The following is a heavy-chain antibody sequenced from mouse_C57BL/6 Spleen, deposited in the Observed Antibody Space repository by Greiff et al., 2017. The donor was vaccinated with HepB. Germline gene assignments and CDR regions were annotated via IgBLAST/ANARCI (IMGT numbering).Heavy chain of an antibody. CDR2: IDPSDSET. J-gene: IGHJ3*01. D-gene: IGHD5-5*01. CDR3: ARSLLPSGVAY. Sequence: VQLQQPGAELVRPGSSVKLSCKASGYTFTSYWMHWVKQRPIQGLEWIGNIDPSDSETHYNQKFKDKATLTVDKTSSTAYMQLSSLTSEDAAVYDCARSLLPSGVAYWGQGTLVTVSA. CDR1: GYTFTSYW. V-gene: IGHV1-52*01.